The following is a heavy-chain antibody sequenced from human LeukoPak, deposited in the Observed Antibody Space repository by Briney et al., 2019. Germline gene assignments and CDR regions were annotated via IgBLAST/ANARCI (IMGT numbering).Heavy chain of an antibody. J-gene: IGHJ4*02. CDR3: ARVGTYYDSSGYYVLFDY. V-gene: IGHV3-21*01. D-gene: IGHD3-22*01. CDR2: ISSSSSYI. Sequence: GGSLRLSCAASGFTFSSYSMNWVRQAPGKGLEWVSSISSSSSYIYYADSVKGRFTISRDNAKNSLYLQMNSLRAEDTAVYYCARVGTYYDSSGYYVLFDYWGQGTRVTVSS. CDR1: GFTFSSYS.